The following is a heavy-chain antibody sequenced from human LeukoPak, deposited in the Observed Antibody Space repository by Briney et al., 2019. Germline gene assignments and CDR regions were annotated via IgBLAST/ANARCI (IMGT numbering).Heavy chain of an antibody. CDR3: AKKTGPRGDGDPIDY. Sequence: GGSLRLSCAASGFTFSSYAMSWVRQAPGKGLEWVSAISGSGGSTYYADSVKGRFTISRDNSKNTLYLQMNSLRAEDTAVYYCAKKTGPRGDGDPIDYWGQGTLVTVSS. J-gene: IGHJ4*02. D-gene: IGHD4-17*01. CDR2: ISGSGGST. V-gene: IGHV3-23*01. CDR1: GFTFSSYA.